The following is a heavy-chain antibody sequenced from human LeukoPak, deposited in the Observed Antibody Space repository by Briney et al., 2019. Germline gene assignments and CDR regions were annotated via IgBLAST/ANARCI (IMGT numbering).Heavy chain of an antibody. CDR1: GFTLISYR. CDR3: ATDPYSSSSGGFDP. V-gene: IGHV3-21*01. CDR2: ISSSSSYI. J-gene: IGHJ5*02. Sequence: PGGSLRLSSAASGFTLISYRMNWVRQAPGKGLEWVSSISSSSSYIYYADSVKGRFTISRDNAKNSLYLQMNSLRAEDTAVYYCATDPYSSSSGGFDPWGQGTLVTVSS. D-gene: IGHD6-6*01.